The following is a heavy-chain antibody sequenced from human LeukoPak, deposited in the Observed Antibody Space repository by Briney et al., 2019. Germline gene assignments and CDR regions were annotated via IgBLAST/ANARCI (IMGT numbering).Heavy chain of an antibody. CDR2: IYYSGST. CDR1: GGSISSYY. J-gene: IGHJ4*02. Sequence: PSETLSLTCTVSGGSISSYYWSWIRQPPGKGLEWIGYIYYSGSTNYNPSLKSRVTISVDTSKNQFSLKLSSVTAADTAMYYCARVPRTALVYWGQGSLVTVSS. CDR3: ARVPRTALVY. V-gene: IGHV4-59*01.